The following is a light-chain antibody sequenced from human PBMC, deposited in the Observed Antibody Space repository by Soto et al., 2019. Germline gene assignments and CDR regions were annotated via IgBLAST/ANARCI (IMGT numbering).Light chain of an antibody. J-gene: IGLJ3*02. CDR1: SSDVGGYNF. V-gene: IGLV2-11*01. CDR3: CSYAGSYTIWV. Sequence: QSALTQPRSVSGSPGQLVTISCTGTSSDVGGYNFVSWYQQYPGKAPKLIIYDVSKRPSGVPDRFSGSKSGNTASLTISGLQAEDEADYYCCSYAGSYTIWVFGGGTKVTVL. CDR2: DVS.